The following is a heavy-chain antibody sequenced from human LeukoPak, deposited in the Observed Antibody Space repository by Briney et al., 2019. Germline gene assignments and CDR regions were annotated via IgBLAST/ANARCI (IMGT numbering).Heavy chain of an antibody. Sequence: PSETLSLTCSVSGASISSRNYYWGWIRQPPGKGLEWIVTIYYSGNTYYNPSLKSRFAISVDTSKSQFSLNLTSVTAADTAVYYCANYSYYYYYMDVWGKGTTVTISS. V-gene: IGHV4-39*01. CDR2: IYYSGNT. CDR1: GASISSRNYY. CDR3: ANYSYYYYYMDV. J-gene: IGHJ6*03.